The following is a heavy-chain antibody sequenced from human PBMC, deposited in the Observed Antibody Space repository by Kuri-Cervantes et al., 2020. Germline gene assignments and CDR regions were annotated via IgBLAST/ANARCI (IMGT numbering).Heavy chain of an antibody. D-gene: IGHD5-12*01. Sequence: LRLSCTVSGGSISSGDYYWSWIRQPPGKGLEWIGYIYYSGSTYYNPSLKSRVTISVDTSKNQFSLKLSSVTAAVTAVYYCARANSGYDFYYYYGMDVWGQGTTVTVSS. CDR2: IYYSGST. V-gene: IGHV4-30-4*01. CDR1: GGSISSGDYY. J-gene: IGHJ6*02. CDR3: ARANSGYDFYYYYGMDV.